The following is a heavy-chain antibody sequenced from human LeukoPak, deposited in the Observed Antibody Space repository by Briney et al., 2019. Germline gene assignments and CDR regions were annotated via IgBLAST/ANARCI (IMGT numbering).Heavy chain of an antibody. CDR3: ARDCSSTSCDDAFDI. Sequence: ASVKVSCKASGYSFTTYGMNWVPQAPGQGLEWMGWFNTYTGNPTYAQGFTGRFVFSMDTSASTAYLQISSLKAEDTAVYYCARDCSSTSCDDAFDIWGQGTMVTVSS. CDR1: GYSFTTYG. CDR2: FNTYTGNP. V-gene: IGHV7-81*01. D-gene: IGHD2-2*01. J-gene: IGHJ3*02.